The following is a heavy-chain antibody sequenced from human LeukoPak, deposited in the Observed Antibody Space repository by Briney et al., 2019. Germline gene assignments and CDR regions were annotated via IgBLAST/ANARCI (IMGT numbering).Heavy chain of an antibody. CDR2: IYRSGST. V-gene: IGHV4-61*09. CDR1: GGSISSGSYY. D-gene: IGHD3-22*01. J-gene: IGHJ4*02. Sequence: PSQTLSLTCTVSGGSISSGSYYWSWIRQPAGKRLEWIGHIYRSGSTNYNPSLKSRVTISVDTSKNQFSLKLSSVTAADTSVYFCARQDTHYYDSYGYFDYWGQGTLVTVSS. CDR3: ARQDTHYYDSYGYFDY.